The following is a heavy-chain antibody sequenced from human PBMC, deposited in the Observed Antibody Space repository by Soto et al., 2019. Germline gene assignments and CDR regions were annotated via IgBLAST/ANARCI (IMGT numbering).Heavy chain of an antibody. CDR3: AKNQGVELVPLATVDWFDP. CDR1: GFPFSDHA. D-gene: IGHD1-26*01. Sequence: GGSLRLSCAASGFPFSDHAMHWVRQTPGKGLEWVSAITGRGDSTYYADSVKGRFTISRDNSKSTVYLELNNLSAEDTAVYHCAKNQGVELVPLATVDWFDPWGQGSVVTVSS. V-gene: IGHV3-23*01. J-gene: IGHJ5*02. CDR2: ITGRGDST.